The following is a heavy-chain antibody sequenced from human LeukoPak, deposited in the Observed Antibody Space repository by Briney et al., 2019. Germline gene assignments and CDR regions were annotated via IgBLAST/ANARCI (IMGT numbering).Heavy chain of an antibody. CDR2: IGGSGRDI. CDR3: AKTAPAYEY. D-gene: IGHD2-21*01. CDR1: GFTFSDSY. J-gene: IGHJ4*02. V-gene: IGHV3-11*01. Sequence: PGGSLRLSCVASGFTFSDSYMSWVRQTPERGLECISYIGGSGRDIKYADSVKGRFTISRDNAKNALYLQMNSLRAEDTAVYYCAKTAPAYEYWGQGTQVTVSS.